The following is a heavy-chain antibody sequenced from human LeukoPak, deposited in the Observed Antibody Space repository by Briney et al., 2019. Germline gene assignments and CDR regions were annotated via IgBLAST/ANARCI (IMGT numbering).Heavy chain of an antibody. CDR3: ARLYCSGGSCSHSNWFDP. J-gene: IGHJ5*02. CDR1: GGSISSYY. CDR2: IYYSRST. Sequence: SETLSLTCTVSGGSISSYYWSWIRQPPGKGLEWIGYIYYSRSTNYNPSLKSRVTISVDTSKNQFSLKLSSVTAADTAVYYCARLYCSGGSCSHSNWFDPWGQGTLVTVSS. D-gene: IGHD2-15*01. V-gene: IGHV4-59*01.